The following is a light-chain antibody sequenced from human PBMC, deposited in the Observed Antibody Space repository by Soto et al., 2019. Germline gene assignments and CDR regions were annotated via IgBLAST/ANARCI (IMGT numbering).Light chain of an antibody. CDR1: ESVSSDS. CDR2: GTS. V-gene: IGKV3-20*01. J-gene: IGKJ2*01. Sequence: EVVFTQSPCTLSLSPGERATLSCRASESVSSDSLAWYQQRPGQPPRLLIFGTSSRATGIPDRFSGRGSETDFTLTITRLEPEDFAVYFCQQSGGSLYTFGQGTKVDIK. CDR3: QQSGGSLYT.